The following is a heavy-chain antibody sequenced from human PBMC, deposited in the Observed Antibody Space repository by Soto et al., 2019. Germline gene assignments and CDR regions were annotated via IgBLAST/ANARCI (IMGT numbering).Heavy chain of an antibody. CDR3: ALLWFGELLVMDV. J-gene: IGHJ6*02. D-gene: IGHD3-10*01. CDR1: GFTFSSYS. CDR2: ISSSSSYI. Sequence: PGGSLRLSCAASGFTFSSYSMNWVRQAPGKGLEWVSSISSSSSYIYYADSVKGRFTISRDNAKNSLYLQMNSLRAEDTAVYYCALLWFGELLVMDVWGQGTTVTVSS. V-gene: IGHV3-21*01.